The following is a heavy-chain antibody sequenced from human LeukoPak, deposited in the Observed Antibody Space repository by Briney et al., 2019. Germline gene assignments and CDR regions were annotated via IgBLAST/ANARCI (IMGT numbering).Heavy chain of an antibody. CDR2: INPNSTGT. CDR3: AREGPTGAAMLDYYYMDV. J-gene: IGHJ6*03. V-gene: IGHV1-2*02. CDR1: GYTFTGYY. Sequence: AVKVSCKASGYTFTGYYMHWVRQAPGQGLEWVGWINPNSTGTNYAQKFQGRVTMTRDTSISTAYMELSRLRSDDTAVYYCAREGPTGAAMLDYYYMDVWGKGTTVTVPS. D-gene: IGHD2-2*01.